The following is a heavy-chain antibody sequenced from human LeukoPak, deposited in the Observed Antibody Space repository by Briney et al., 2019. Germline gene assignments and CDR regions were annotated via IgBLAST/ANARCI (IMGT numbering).Heavy chain of an antibody. CDR3: ARAAVRGVVGY. V-gene: IGHV4-59*01. J-gene: IGHJ4*02. Sequence: PQETLCFTCTVSGGSISSYYWSWIRQPPGQGLEWIGYIYYSGSTNYNPSLKSRVTISVDTSKNQFSLKLSSVTAADTAVYYCARAAVRGVVGYWGQRTLVTDSS. D-gene: IGHD3-10*01. CDR1: GGSISSYY. CDR2: IYYSGST.